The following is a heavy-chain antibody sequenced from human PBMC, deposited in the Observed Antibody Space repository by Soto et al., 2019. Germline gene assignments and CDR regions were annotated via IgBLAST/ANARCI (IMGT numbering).Heavy chain of an antibody. Sequence: PSETLSLTCAVSGGSISSGGYSWSWIRQPPGKGLEWIGYIYHSGSTYYNPSLKSRITISVDWSKNQFSLKVSSVTAADTAVYYCARDSSGYLDFDYWGQGTLVTVSS. CDR2: IYHSGST. CDR1: GGSISSGGYS. J-gene: IGHJ4*02. V-gene: IGHV4-30-2*01. CDR3: ARDSSGYLDFDY. D-gene: IGHD3-22*01.